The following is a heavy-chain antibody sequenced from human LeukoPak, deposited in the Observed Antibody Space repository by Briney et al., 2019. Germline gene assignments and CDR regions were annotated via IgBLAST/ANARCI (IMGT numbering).Heavy chain of an antibody. V-gene: IGHV3-30*18. J-gene: IGHJ4*02. CDR1: GFTFSSYG. Sequence: GGSLRLSCAASGFTFSSYGMHWVRQAPGKGLEWVAVISYDGSNKYYADSVKGRFTISRDNSKNTLYLQMNSLRAEDTAVYYCAKPSDSGAFDYWGQGTLVTVSS. CDR2: ISYDGSNK. CDR3: AKPSDSGAFDY. D-gene: IGHD3/OR15-3a*01.